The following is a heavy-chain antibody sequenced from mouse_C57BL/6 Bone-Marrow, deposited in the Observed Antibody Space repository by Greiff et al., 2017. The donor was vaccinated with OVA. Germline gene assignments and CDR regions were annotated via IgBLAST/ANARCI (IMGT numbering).Heavy chain of an antibody. CDR2: IYPRSGNT. J-gene: IGHJ2*01. CDR3: ARRWFRDY. V-gene: IGHV1-81*01. Sequence: QVQLQQSGAELARPGASVKLSCKASGYTFTSYGISWVKQRTGQGLEWIGEIYPRSGNTYYNEKFKGKATLTADKSASTAYMELRSLTSEDSAVYFCARRWFRDYWGQGTTLTVSS. CDR1: GYTFTSYG. D-gene: IGHD1-1*02.